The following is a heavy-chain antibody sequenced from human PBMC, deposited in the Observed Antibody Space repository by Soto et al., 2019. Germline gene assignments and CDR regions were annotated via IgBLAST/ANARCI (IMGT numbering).Heavy chain of an antibody. Sequence: GXSVKVSCKTSGYTFTNNVIHWVRQAPGQRLEWMGWVNAGNDNTKWSREFQGRLTLTKDTSATTAYMELSSLTSEDTAIYFCAREVPYGYSRFDYWGQGTLVTVSS. CDR1: GYTFTNNV. J-gene: IGHJ4*02. V-gene: IGHV1-3*01. CDR3: AREVPYGYSRFDY. D-gene: IGHD5-18*01. CDR2: VNAGNDNT.